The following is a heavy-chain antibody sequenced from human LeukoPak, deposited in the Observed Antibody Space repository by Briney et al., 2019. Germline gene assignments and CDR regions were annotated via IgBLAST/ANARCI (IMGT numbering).Heavy chain of an antibody. CDR1: GYTFTSSG. CDR3: AKAGSYYYMDV. CDR2: IDAYNGNT. J-gene: IGHJ6*03. V-gene: IGHV1-18*01. Sequence: ASVKVSCKASGYTFTSSGISWVRQAPRQGLEWMGWIDAYNGNTNYAQKLQGRVTMTTDTSTTTAYMELRSLRLDDTAVYYCAKAGSYYYMDVWGKGTTVTVSS. D-gene: IGHD1-1*01.